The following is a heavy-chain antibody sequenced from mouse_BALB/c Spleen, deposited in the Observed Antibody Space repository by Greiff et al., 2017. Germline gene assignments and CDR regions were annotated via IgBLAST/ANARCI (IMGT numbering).Heavy chain of an antibody. CDR3: VREAYYGSFAY. V-gene: IGHV10-3*03. CDR2: IRSKSNNYAT. D-gene: IGHD2-10*01. CDR1: GFTFNTYA. Sequence: EVKLVESGGGLVQPKGSLKLSCAASGFTFNTYAMHWVCQAPGKGLEWVARIRSKSNNYATYYADSVKDRFTISRDDSQSMLYLQMNNLKTEDTAMYYCVREAYYGSFAYWGQGTLVTVSA. J-gene: IGHJ3*01.